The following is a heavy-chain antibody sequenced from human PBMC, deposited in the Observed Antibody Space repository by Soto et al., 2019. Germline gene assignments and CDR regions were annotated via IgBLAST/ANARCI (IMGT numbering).Heavy chain of an antibody. CDR1: GGTFSSYA. V-gene: IGHV1-69*12. D-gene: IGHD6-13*01. CDR3: AVLYSRPLGLFDY. Sequence: QVQLVQSGAEVKKPGSSVKVSCKASGGTFSSYAISWVRQAPGQGLEWMGGIIPIFGTANYAQKFQGRVTIPADESTSTAYMELSSLRSEDPAVYYCAVLYSRPLGLFDYWGQGTLVTVSS. J-gene: IGHJ4*02. CDR2: IIPIFGTA.